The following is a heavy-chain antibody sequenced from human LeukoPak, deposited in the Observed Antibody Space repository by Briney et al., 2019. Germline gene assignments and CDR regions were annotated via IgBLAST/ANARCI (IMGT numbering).Heavy chain of an antibody. CDR3: ARSLRARSPFDY. J-gene: IGHJ4*02. CDR2: ISSSSSYI. Sequence: PGGSLRLSCAASRFTFSSYSMNWVRQAPGKGLQWVSSISSSSSYIYYADSVKGRFTISRDSSKNTLYLQMNSLRAEDTAVYYCARSLRARSPFDYWGQGTLVTVSS. V-gene: IGHV3-21*01. D-gene: IGHD3-16*01. CDR1: RFTFSSYS.